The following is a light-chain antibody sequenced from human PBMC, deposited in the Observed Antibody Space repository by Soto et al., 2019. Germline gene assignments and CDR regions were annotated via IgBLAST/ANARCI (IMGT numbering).Light chain of an antibody. Sequence: EIVLTQSPGTLSLSPGERATLSCRASQSVSSSYLGWYQQKPGQAPRLLMYGASSRATGIPERFSGSGSGTDFTLTISRLEPEDFAVYYCHQRSDWPITFGQGARLEIK. CDR2: GAS. J-gene: IGKJ5*01. V-gene: IGKV3D-20*02. CDR1: QSVSSSY. CDR3: HQRSDWPIT.